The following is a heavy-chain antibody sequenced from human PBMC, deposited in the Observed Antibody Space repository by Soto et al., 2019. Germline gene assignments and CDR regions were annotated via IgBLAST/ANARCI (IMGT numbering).Heavy chain of an antibody. V-gene: IGHV4-59*01. J-gene: IGHJ5*02. CDR3: ARGSLLLWFDP. Sequence: TLSLTWSVSDGTISGYYWSWIRQPPGKGLEWIGYIYYSGSTNYNPSLKSRVTISVDTSKNQFSLKLSSVTAADTAVYYCARGSLLLWFDPRGQGPLVTVSS. CDR1: DGTISGYY. CDR2: IYYSGST. D-gene: IGHD3-22*01.